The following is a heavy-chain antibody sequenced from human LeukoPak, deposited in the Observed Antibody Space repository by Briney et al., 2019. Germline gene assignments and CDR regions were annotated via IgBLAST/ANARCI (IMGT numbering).Heavy chain of an antibody. CDR1: GFTFSSYW. CDR3: ARDLDYGDQYYFDY. CDR2: ISGGGGTI. Sequence: GGSLRLSCAASGFTFSSYWMSWVRQAPGKGLEWVSGISGGGGTINYADSVKGRFTISRDNSKNTLYLQMNSLRAEDTAVYYCARDLDYGDQYYFDYWGQGTLVTVSS. D-gene: IGHD4-17*01. V-gene: IGHV3-23*01. J-gene: IGHJ4*02.